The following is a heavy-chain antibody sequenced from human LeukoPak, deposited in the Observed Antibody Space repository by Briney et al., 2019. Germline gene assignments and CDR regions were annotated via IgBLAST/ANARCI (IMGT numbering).Heavy chain of an antibody. CDR3: ARGTGTMVDY. CDR1: GFTVSNNY. V-gene: IGHV3-66*01. J-gene: IGHJ4*02. CDR2: IYSGGST. Sequence: GGSLRLSCAASGFTVSNNYMSWVRQAPGRGLEWVSVIYSGGSTYYADSVKGRFTISRDNSKNTLFLQMNSLRAGDTAVYYCARGTGTMVDYWGQGTLVTVSS. D-gene: IGHD3-10*01.